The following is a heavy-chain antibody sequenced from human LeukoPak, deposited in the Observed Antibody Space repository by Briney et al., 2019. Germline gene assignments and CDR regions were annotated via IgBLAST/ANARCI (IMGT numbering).Heavy chain of an antibody. CDR2: IYPGDSDT. Sequence: GEPLKISCEGSGYSFTSYWIGWVRQMPGKGLEWMWIIYPGDSDTRYSPSFQCQVTISGDKSISTAYLQWSSLKASDTAIYYCARRIYYDSSGYGLDYWGQGILVTVSS. V-gene: IGHV5-51*01. CDR1: GYSFTSYW. J-gene: IGHJ4*02. CDR3: ARRIYYDSSGYGLDY. D-gene: IGHD3-22*01.